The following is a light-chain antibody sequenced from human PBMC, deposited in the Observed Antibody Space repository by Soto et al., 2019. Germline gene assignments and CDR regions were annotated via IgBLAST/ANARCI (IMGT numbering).Light chain of an antibody. CDR1: QTVTNNY. J-gene: IGKJ3*01. Sequence: EIVLTQSPGTLSLSPGERATLSCRASQTVTNNYLAWYQQKPGQAPRLLIYGTSTRDAGIPDRFSGSGSGTDFTLTISRLEPDDFAVYYCQQYVWPPQSTFGPGTKVDI. V-gene: IGKV3-20*01. CDR3: QQYVWPPQST. CDR2: GTS.